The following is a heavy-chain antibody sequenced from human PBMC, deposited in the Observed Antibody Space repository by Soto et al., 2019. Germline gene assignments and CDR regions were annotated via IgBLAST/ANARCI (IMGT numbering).Heavy chain of an antibody. CDR2: ISGSGDTS. V-gene: IGHV3-23*01. Sequence: GGSLRLSCAASGFTFSNYAVSWVRQAPGKGLEWVSIISGSGDTSYYADSVKGRFTISRDNSRNTLYLQLNSLRAEDSAKYYCAKEGTSGLYYFDYWGPGTLVTVSS. CDR3: AKEGTSGLYYFDY. D-gene: IGHD6-19*01. J-gene: IGHJ4*02. CDR1: GFTFSNYA.